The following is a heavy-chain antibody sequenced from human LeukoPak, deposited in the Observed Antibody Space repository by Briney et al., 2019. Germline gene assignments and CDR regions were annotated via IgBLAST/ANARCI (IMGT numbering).Heavy chain of an antibody. V-gene: IGHV4-30-4*01. J-gene: IGHJ4*02. CDR2: IYYSGST. CDR1: GGSISSGDYY. CDR3: ARDTSRLRGMDTAIGVFDY. Sequence: PSETLSLTCTVSGGSISSGDYYWSWIRQPPGKGLEWIGYIYYSGSTYYNPSLKSRVTISVDTSKNQFSLKLSSVTAADTAVYYCARDTSRLRGMDTAIGVFDYWGQGTLVTVSS. D-gene: IGHD5-18*01.